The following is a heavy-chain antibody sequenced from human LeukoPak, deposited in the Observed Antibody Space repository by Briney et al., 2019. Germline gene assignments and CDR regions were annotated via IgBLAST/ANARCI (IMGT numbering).Heavy chain of an antibody. D-gene: IGHD3-10*01. V-gene: IGHV3-30*02. CDR1: GFTFSSYG. Sequence: GGSLRLSCAASGFTFSSYGMHWVRQAPGKGLEWVAFIRYDESNKYYAESVKGRFTISRDNSKNTLYLQMNSLRAEDTAVYYCARSYGSGSLSPHYWGQGTLVTVSS. CDR3: ARSYGSGSLSPHY. J-gene: IGHJ4*02. CDR2: IRYDESNK.